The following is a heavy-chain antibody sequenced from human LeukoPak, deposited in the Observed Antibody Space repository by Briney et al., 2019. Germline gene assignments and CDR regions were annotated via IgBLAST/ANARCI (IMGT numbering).Heavy chain of an antibody. CDR1: GGSISSSSYY. Sequence: PSETLSLTCTVSGGSISSSSYYWGWIRQPPGKGLEWIGSIYYSGSTYYNPSLKSRVTISVDTSKNQFSLKLSSVTAADTAVYYCARDKSVVVTAPDAFDIWGQGTMVTVPS. CDR3: ARDKSVVVTAPDAFDI. D-gene: IGHD2-21*02. J-gene: IGHJ3*02. V-gene: IGHV4-39*07. CDR2: IYYSGST.